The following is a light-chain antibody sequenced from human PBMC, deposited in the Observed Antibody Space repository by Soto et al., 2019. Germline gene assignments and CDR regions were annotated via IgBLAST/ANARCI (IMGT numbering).Light chain of an antibody. CDR3: TSYAGSDNFV. CDR2: EVT. CDR1: SSDVGAYKY. Sequence: QSVLTQPPSASGSPGQSVTISCTGTSSDVGAYKYVSWYQQHPGKAPKLMIYEVTKRPSGVPDRFSGSKSGNTASLTVSGLQADDEADYYCTSYAGSDNFVFGTGTKVTVL. J-gene: IGLJ1*01. V-gene: IGLV2-8*01.